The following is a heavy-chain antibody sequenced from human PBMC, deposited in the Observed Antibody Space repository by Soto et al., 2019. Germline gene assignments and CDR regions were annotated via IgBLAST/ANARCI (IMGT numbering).Heavy chain of an antibody. CDR3: ARVFFCSSTSCYNRFXP. Sequence: GASVKVSCKASGYTFTGYYMHWVRQAPGQGLEWMGWINPNSGGTNYAQKFQGWVTMTRDTSISTAYMELSRLRSDDTAVYYCARVFFCSSTSCYNRFXPWGQGSLVTVSS. D-gene: IGHD2-2*01. CDR2: INPNSGGT. V-gene: IGHV1-2*04. CDR1: GYTFTGYY. J-gene: IGHJ5*02.